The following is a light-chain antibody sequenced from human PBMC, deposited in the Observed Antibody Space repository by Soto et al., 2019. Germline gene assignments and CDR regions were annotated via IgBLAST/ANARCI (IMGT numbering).Light chain of an antibody. V-gene: IGLV2-14*01. CDR1: SSDVGGYNY. CDR3: SLYTSSSTTYV. Sequence: QSALTQPASVSGSPGQSITISCTGTSSDVGGYNYVSWNQQHPGKAPKLMIYDVSNRPSGVSNRFSGSKSGNTASLTISGLQAEDEADYYCSLYTSSSTTYVFGTGTKLTVL. J-gene: IGLJ1*01. CDR2: DVS.